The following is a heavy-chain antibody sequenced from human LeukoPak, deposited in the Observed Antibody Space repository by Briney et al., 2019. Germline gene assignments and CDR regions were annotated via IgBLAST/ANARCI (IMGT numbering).Heavy chain of an antibody. V-gene: IGHV4-59*01. Sequence: SETLSLTCTVSGGSISSYYWSWIRQPPGKGLEWIGYIYYSGSTNYNPSLKSRVTISVDTSKNQFSLKLSSVTAADTAVYYCARVHLSSGWSFDYWGQGTLVTVSS. CDR3: ARVHLSSGWSFDY. CDR1: GGSISSYY. D-gene: IGHD6-19*01. J-gene: IGHJ4*02. CDR2: IYYSGST.